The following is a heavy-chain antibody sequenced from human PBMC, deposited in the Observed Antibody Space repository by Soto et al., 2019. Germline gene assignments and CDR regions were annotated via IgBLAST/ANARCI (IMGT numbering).Heavy chain of an antibody. Sequence: PSETLSLTCTVSXGSISSSSYYWGWIRQPPGKGLEWIGSIYYSGSTYYNPSLKSRVTISVDTSKNQFSLKLSSVTAADTAVYYCARRPAAAGADYWGQGTLVTVSS. CDR2: IYYSGST. V-gene: IGHV4-39*01. CDR3: ARRPAAAGADY. D-gene: IGHD6-13*01. CDR1: XGSISSSSYY. J-gene: IGHJ4*02.